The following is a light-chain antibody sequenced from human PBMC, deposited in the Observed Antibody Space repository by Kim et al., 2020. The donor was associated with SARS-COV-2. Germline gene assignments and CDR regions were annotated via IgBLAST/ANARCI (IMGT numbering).Light chain of an antibody. Sequence: EIVMTQSPATLSVSPGERATLSCRASQSVSSNLAWYQQKPGQAPRLLIYGASTRVTGIPARFSGSGSGTEFTLTISSLQSEDFAVYYCQQNDNWPLTFGGGTKVEI. CDR3: QQNDNWPLT. V-gene: IGKV3-15*01. CDR1: QSVSSN. CDR2: GAS. J-gene: IGKJ4*01.